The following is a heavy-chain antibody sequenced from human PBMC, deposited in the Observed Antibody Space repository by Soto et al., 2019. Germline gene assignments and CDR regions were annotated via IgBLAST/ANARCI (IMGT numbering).Heavy chain of an antibody. CDR2: IRGRNDDT. V-gene: IGHV3-23*01. CDR3: ARGFFRPPSTPNFDY. J-gene: IGHJ4*02. D-gene: IGHD3-3*01. CDR1: GFTFSTYA. Sequence: PGGSLRLSCAASGFTFSTYAMTWVRQAPGKGLEWVSAIRGRNDDTYYADSVKGQVTISVDKSITTAYLQWSSLKASDTAMYYCARGFFRPPSTPNFDYWGLGNLVTVSS.